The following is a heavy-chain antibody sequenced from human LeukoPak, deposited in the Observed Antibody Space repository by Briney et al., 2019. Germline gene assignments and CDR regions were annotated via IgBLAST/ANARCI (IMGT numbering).Heavy chain of an antibody. J-gene: IGHJ5*02. Sequence: SETMSLTCTVSACSISSSNYYWGWIRQPPAKRPERIGSIYYRGSTYYTPSLKSRVTISVDTSKHQCYLKLSSVPAADTAVYYCARHEAFWSGYYSPPWWLDPWGQGTLVTVS. CDR1: ACSISSSNYY. CDR2: IYYRGST. CDR3: ARHEAFWSGYYSPPWWLDP. V-gene: IGHV4-39*01. D-gene: IGHD3-3*01.